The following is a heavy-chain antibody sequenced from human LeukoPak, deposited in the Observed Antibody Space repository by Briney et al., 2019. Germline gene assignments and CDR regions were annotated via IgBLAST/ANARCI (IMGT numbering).Heavy chain of an antibody. CDR2: MYHSGDT. J-gene: IGHJ5*02. V-gene: IGHV4-38-2*02. Sequence: SETLSPTCTVSGYAVSSGYYWGWIRQPPGKGLEWIGSMYHSGDTYYNPSLKSRVTISVDTSKNQLSLKLSSVTAADTAVYYCARHDHTDLWYYYFDPWGQGALVTVSS. D-gene: IGHD3-10*01. CDR1: GYAVSSGYY. CDR3: ARHDHTDLWYYYFDP.